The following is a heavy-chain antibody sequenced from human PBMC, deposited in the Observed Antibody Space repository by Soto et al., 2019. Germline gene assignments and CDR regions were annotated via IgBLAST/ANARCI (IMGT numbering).Heavy chain of an antibody. Sequence: ASVKVSCKASGYTFTANALHWVRQGPGQRLEWMGWINPDKGNTKYSQNFQGRVTITADKSTSTAYMELSSLRSEDTAVYYCARESRYCSGGSCYFLPGIDYWGQGTLVTVSS. CDR3: ARESRYCSGGSCYFLPGIDY. J-gene: IGHJ4*02. D-gene: IGHD2-15*01. CDR2: INPDKGNT. V-gene: IGHV1-3*01. CDR1: GYTFTANA.